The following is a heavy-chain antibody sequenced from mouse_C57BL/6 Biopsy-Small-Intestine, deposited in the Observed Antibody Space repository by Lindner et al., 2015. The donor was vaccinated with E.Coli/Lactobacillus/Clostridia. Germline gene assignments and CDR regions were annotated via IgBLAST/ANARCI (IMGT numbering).Heavy chain of an antibody. CDR3: AKGSPYGDYVMDV. Sequence: SVKVSCKASGYTFTDFFMHWVRQAPGQGLEWMGWINPNSGGTDYAPKFQGRVTRTRDTSISAACMELSRLRTDDTAVYYCAKGSPYGDYVMDVWGQGTTVTVSS. J-gene: IGHJ4*01. D-gene: IGHD2-13*01. CDR2: INPNSGGT. V-gene: IGHV1S29*02. CDR1: GYTFTDFF.